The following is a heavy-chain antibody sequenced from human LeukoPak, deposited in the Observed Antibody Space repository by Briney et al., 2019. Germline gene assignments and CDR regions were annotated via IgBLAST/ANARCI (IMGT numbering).Heavy chain of an antibody. CDR2: ISSIGTTI. J-gene: IGHJ4*02. D-gene: IGHD3-16*01. CDR3: AVGGGY. Sequence: GGSLRLSCAASGFAFTSYAMSWVRQAPGKGLEWVSHISSIGTTIYYADSVKGRFTISRDNAKNSLFLQMNSLRAEDTAVYYCAVGGGYWGQGTLVTVSS. CDR1: GFAFTSYA. V-gene: IGHV3-48*03.